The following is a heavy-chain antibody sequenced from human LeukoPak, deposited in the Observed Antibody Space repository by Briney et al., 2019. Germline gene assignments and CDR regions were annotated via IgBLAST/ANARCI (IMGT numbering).Heavy chain of an antibody. CDR3: ARAVGATLDAFDI. CDR2: IIPIFGTA. Sequence: ASVKVSCKASGGTFSSYAIIWVRQAPGQGLDWMGRIIPIFGTASYAQKFQGRVTMTRDTSTSTVYMELSSLRSEDTAVYYCARAVGATLDAFDIWGQGTMVTVSS. V-gene: IGHV1-69*05. J-gene: IGHJ3*02. D-gene: IGHD1-26*01. CDR1: GGTFSSYA.